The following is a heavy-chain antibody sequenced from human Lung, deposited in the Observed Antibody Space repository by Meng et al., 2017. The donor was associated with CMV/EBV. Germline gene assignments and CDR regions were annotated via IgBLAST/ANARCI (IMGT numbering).Heavy chain of an antibody. CDR2: INHSGST. CDR3: ARTTYDFWSGIYYYYYYGMDV. Sequence: LXCAVYGGXFSGYYWSWIRQPPGKGLEWIGEINHSGSTNYNPSLKSRVTISVDTSKNQFSLKLSSVTAADTAVYYCARTTYDFWSGIYYYYYYGMDVWXQGTXVTVSS. D-gene: IGHD3-3*01. V-gene: IGHV4-34*01. CDR1: GGXFSGYY. J-gene: IGHJ6*02.